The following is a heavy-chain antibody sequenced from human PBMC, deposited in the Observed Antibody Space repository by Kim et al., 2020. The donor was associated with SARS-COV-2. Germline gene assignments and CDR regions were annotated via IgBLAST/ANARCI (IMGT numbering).Heavy chain of an antibody. J-gene: IGHJ4*02. CDR3: ARPNSGGSREMDY. V-gene: IGHV3-21*01. D-gene: IGHD2-15*01. CDR1: GFTFSSYS. CDR2: ISSSSSYI. Sequence: GGSLRLSCAASGFTFSSYSMNWVRQAPGKGLEWVSSISSSSSYIYYADSVKGRFTISRDNAKNSLYLQMNSLRAEDTAVYYCARPNSGGSREMDYWGQGTLVTVSS.